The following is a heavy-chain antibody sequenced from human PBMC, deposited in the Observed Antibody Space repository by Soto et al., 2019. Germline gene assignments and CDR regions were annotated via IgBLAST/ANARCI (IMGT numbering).Heavy chain of an antibody. J-gene: IGHJ4*02. D-gene: IGHD3-22*01. CDR2: LYYGRSA. V-gene: IGHV4-59*01. Sequence: QVQLQESGPGLVKPSETLSLTCAVSGYSISSYYCLWILQPPGTGLESICYLYYGRSANYNPSLKSRVTLSVAPSTTQCSLTMSSMTAADTAVYYCALRSMAVVPEYWGQGTLVTVSS. CDR3: ALRSMAVVPEY. CDR1: GYSISSYY.